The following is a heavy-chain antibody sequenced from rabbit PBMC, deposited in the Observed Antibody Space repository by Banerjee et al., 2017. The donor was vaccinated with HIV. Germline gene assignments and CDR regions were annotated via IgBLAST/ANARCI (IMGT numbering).Heavy chain of an antibody. CDR1: GFSFSGKYV. Sequence: QEQLEESGGDLVKPGRSLTLTCTASGFSFSGKYVMCWVRQAPGKGLEWIGCINTNSGNTVYASWAKGRFTISKTSSTTVPLQMTSLTAADTATYFCVRHNSGLRLWGPGTLVTVS. CDR3: VRHNSGLRL. CDR2: INTNSGNT. J-gene: IGHJ6*01. V-gene: IGHV1S45*01. D-gene: IGHD4-1*01.